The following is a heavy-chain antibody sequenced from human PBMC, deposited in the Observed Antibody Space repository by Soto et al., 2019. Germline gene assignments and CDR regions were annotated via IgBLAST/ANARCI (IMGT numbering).Heavy chain of an antibody. V-gene: IGHV3-30*18. D-gene: IGHD4-4*01. CDR2: ISYDGSNK. J-gene: IGHJ4*02. CDR1: GFTFSSYG. Sequence: GGSLRLSCAASGFTFSSYGMHWVRQAPGKGLEWVAVISYDGSNKYYADSVKGRFTISRDNSKNTLYLQMNSLRAEDTAVYYCAKDRYDDYSNYYFDDWGQGTLVTVSS. CDR3: AKDRYDDYSNYYFDD.